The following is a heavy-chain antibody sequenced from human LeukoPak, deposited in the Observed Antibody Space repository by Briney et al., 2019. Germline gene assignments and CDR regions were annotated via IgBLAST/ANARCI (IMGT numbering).Heavy chain of an antibody. CDR3: ARDLRIGRSGSYYKYGMDV. CDR2: ISSSGSTI. D-gene: IGHD3-10*01. J-gene: IGHJ6*02. V-gene: IGHV3-48*03. CDR1: RFTFSSYE. Sequence: PGGSLRLSCAASRFTFSSYEMNWVRQAPGKGLEWVSYISSSGSTIYYADSVKGRFTISRDNAKNSLYLQMNSLRAEDTAVYYCARDLRIGRSGSYYKYGMDVWGQGTTVTVSS.